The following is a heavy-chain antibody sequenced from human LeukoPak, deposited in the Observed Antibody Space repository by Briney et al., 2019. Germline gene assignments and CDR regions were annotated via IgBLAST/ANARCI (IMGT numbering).Heavy chain of an antibody. D-gene: IGHD6-6*01. J-gene: IGHJ6*02. V-gene: IGHV3-30*18. CDR2: ISYDGSNK. CDR3: AKDYSSSPYYYYYGMDV. CDR1: GFTFSSYG. Sequence: GRSLRLSCAASGFTFSSYGMRWVRQAPGKGLEWVAVISYDGSNKYYADSVKGRFTISRDNSKNTLYQQMNSLRAEDTAVYYCAKDYSSSPYYYYYGMDVWGQGTTVTVSS.